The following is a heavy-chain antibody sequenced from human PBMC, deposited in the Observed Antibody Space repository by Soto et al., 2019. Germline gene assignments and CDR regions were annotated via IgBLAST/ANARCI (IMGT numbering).Heavy chain of an antibody. Sequence: GGSLRLSCAASGFTFSSYGMHWVRQAPGKGLEWVAVIWYDGSNKYYADSVKGRFTISRDNSKNTLYLQMNSLRAEDTAVYYCARGFGVAYYFDYWGQGTLVTVSS. CDR2: IWYDGSNK. CDR1: GFTFSSYG. CDR3: ARGFGVAYYFDY. D-gene: IGHD3-3*01. V-gene: IGHV3-33*01. J-gene: IGHJ4*02.